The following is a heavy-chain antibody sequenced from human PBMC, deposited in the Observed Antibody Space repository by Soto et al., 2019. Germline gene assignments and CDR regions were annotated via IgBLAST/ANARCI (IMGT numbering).Heavy chain of an antibody. V-gene: IGHV1-3*01. J-gene: IGHJ2*01. D-gene: IGHD3-3*01. CDR2: INAGNGNT. CDR1: GYTFTSYA. Sequence: QVQLVQSGAEVKKPGASVKVSCKASGYTFTSYAMHWVRQAPGQRLEWMGWINAGNGNTKYSQKFQGRVTITRDTSASTAYMELSSLRSEDTAVYYCARRWYYDFWSGHPSNWYFDLWGRGTLVTVSS. CDR3: ARRWYYDFWSGHPSNWYFDL.